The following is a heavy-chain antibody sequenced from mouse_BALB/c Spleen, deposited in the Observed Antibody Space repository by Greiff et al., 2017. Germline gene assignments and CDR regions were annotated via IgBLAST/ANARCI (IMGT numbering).Heavy chain of an antibody. CDR2: LYPGDGDT. CDR3: ARTLTGTLYFDY. V-gene: IGHV1-80*01. J-gene: IGHJ2*01. Sequence: QVQLQQSGAELVRPGSSVKISCKASGYAFSSYWMNWVKQRPGQGLEWIGQLYPGDGDTNYNGKFKGKATLTADKSSSTAYMQLSSLTSEDSAVYCCARTLTGTLYFDYWGQGTTLTVSS. CDR1: GYAFSSYW. D-gene: IGHD4-1*01.